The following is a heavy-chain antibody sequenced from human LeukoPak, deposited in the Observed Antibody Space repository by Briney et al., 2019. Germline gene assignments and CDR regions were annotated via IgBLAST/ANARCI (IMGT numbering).Heavy chain of an antibody. CDR1: GYTFTGYY. CDR3: ARETGCGGDCYSAFDI. D-gene: IGHD2-21*02. V-gene: IGHV1-2*02. CDR2: INPNSGGT. J-gene: IGHJ3*02. Sequence: GASVKVSCKASGYTFTGYYMHWVRQAPGQGLEWMGWINPNSGGTNYAQKFQGRVTMTRDTSISTAYMELSRLRSDDTAVYYCARETGCGGDCYSAFDIWGQGTMGTVSS.